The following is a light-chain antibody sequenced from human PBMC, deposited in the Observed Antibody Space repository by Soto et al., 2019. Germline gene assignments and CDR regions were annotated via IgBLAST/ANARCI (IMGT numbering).Light chain of an antibody. CDR3: QHYDSSPRT. Sequence: DIVSTQSPGTLSLSPGERATLACRAGQSCSSSFFAWFQQKPGQAPRLLIYGASIRATGIPDRFSGSGSGAGFTLTISRLEPEDLAEDYCQHYDSSPRTFGQGTKLEIK. J-gene: IGKJ2*01. CDR2: GAS. CDR1: QSCSSSF. V-gene: IGKV3-20*01.